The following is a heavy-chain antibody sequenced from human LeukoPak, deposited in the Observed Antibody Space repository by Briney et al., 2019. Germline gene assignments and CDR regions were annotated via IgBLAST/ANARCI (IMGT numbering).Heavy chain of an antibody. Sequence: PSETLSLTCAVYGGSFSGYYWSWISQAPGKGLEWVSAISGSGGSTYYADSVKGRFTISRDNSKNTLYLQMNSLRAEDTAVYYCAKGPYDILTPNWFDPWGQGTLVTVSS. CDR3: AKGPYDILTPNWFDP. D-gene: IGHD3-9*01. J-gene: IGHJ5*02. CDR1: GGSFSGYY. CDR2: ISGSGGST. V-gene: IGHV3-23*01.